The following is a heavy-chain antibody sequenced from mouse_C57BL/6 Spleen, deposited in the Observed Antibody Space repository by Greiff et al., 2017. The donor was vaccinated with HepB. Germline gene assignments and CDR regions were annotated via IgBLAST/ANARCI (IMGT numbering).Heavy chain of an antibody. CDR3: ARNWEGYYFDY. CDR2: IYPGSGNT. J-gene: IGHJ2*01. CDR1: GYTFTDYY. Sequence: QVQLQQSGAELVRPGASVKLSCKASGYTFTDYYINWVKQRPGQGLEWIARIYPGSGNTYYNEKFKGKATLTAEKSASTAYMQLSSLTSEDSAVYFCARNWEGYYFDYWGQGTTLTVSS. V-gene: IGHV1-76*01. D-gene: IGHD4-1*01.